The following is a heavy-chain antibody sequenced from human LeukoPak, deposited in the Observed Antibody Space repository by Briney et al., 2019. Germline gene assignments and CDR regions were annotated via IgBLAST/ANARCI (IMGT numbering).Heavy chain of an antibody. Sequence: ASVRVSCKTSDYGFTSYGVSWVRQAPGQGLEWIGWISTYNGKTKYAQKFQGRVRVTSATPSTTAYLALKRLRHDDTAFSYCVRAGSSSWPTTFDTWGQGTLVTVSS. CDR1: DYGFTSYG. J-gene: IGHJ5*02. V-gene: IGHV1-18*01. CDR2: ISTYNGKT. D-gene: IGHD2-2*01. CDR3: VRAGSSSWPTTFDT.